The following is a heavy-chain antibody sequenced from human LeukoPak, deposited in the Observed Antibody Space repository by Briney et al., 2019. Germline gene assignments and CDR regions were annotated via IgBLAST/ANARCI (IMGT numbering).Heavy chain of an antibody. CDR1: GGSISSYY. CDR3: ARDPLGYNWFDP. Sequence: PSETLSLTCTVSGGSISSYYRSWLRQPPGKGLDWIGYIYYSGSTNYNPSLKSRVTISVDTSKNQFSLKLSSVTAADTAVYYCARDPLGYNWFDPWGQGTLVTVSS. D-gene: IGHD3-16*01. CDR2: IYYSGST. V-gene: IGHV4-59*01. J-gene: IGHJ5*02.